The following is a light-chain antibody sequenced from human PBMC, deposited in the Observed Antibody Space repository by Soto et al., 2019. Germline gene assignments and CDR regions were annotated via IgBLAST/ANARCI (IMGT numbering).Light chain of an antibody. J-gene: IGLJ2*01. Sequence: QSALTQPASVSGSPGQSITISCTGTSSDVGGYNLVSWYQQHPGKAPKLIIYQDTQRPSGVSDRFSASKSGNTASLTISGLPTEDEADYYCCSYAGSYTLILGGGTKLTVL. CDR3: CSYAGSYTLI. V-gene: IGLV2-23*01. CDR2: QDT. CDR1: SSDVGGYNL.